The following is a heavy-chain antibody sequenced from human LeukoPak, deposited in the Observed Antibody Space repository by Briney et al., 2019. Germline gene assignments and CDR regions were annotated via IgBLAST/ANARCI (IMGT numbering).Heavy chain of an antibody. CDR1: GFTFDDYA. Sequence: PGGSLRLSCAASGFTFDDYAMHWVRQAPGEGLEWVSGISWNSGSIGYADSVKGRFTISRDNAKNSLYLQMNSLRAEDTALYYCAKGNDIVVVPAAGFDYWGQGTLVTVSS. D-gene: IGHD2-2*01. V-gene: IGHV3-9*01. CDR2: ISWNSGSI. CDR3: AKGNDIVVVPAAGFDY. J-gene: IGHJ4*02.